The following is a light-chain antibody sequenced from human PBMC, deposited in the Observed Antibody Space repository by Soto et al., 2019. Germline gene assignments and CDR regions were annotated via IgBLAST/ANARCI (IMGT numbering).Light chain of an antibody. CDR1: QSVRSSY. CDR2: GAS. Sequence: EIVLTQSPGTLSLSPGERATLSCRASQSVRSSYLAWYQQKPGQAPRLLIYGASSRATGIPDRFSGSGSGTDFTITISRLEPEDFAVYYCQQYGSSPRYTFGQGTKLEIK. V-gene: IGKV3-20*01. J-gene: IGKJ2*01. CDR3: QQYGSSPRYT.